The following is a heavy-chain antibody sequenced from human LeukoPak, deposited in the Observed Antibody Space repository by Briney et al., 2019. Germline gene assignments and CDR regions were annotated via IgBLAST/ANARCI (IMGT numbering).Heavy chain of an antibody. J-gene: IGHJ4*02. D-gene: IGHD3-3*01. CDR3: AKGGYDFWSGYYTPLIDY. V-gene: IGHV3-23*01. Sequence: PGGSLRLSCAASGFTFSSYAMSWVRQAPGKGLEWVSAISGSSGSTYYADSVKGRFTISRDNSKNTLYLQMNSLRAEDTAVYYCAKGGYDFWSGYYTPLIDYWGQGTLVTVSS. CDR2: ISGSSGST. CDR1: GFTFSSYA.